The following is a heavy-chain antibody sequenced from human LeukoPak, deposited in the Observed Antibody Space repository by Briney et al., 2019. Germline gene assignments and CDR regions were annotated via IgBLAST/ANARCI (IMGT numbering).Heavy chain of an antibody. CDR2: ISSSSSYI. D-gene: IGHD1-26*01. V-gene: IGHV3-21*01. CDR3: ARDYYSGSQGLSGY. J-gene: IGHJ4*02. Sequence: GGSLRLSCAASGFTFSSYSMNWVRQAPGEGLEWVSSISSSSSYIYYADSVKGRFTISRDNAKNSLYLQMNSLRAEDTAVYYCARDYYSGSQGLSGYWGQGTLVTVSS. CDR1: GFTFSSYS.